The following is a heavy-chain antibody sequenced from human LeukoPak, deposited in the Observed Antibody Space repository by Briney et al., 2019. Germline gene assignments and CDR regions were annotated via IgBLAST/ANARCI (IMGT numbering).Heavy chain of an antibody. D-gene: IGHD1-26*01. CDR3: ARKVGTTGFDY. J-gene: IGHJ4*02. Sequence: GGSLRLSCSASGFTFSSYWMSWVRQAPGKGLEWVAKIKQDGSAKDHVDSVKGRFTISRDNAKNLLYLQMNGLRAEDTAVYYCARKVGTTGFDYWGQGTLVTVSS. V-gene: IGHV3-7*05. CDR1: GFTFSSYW. CDR2: IKQDGSAK.